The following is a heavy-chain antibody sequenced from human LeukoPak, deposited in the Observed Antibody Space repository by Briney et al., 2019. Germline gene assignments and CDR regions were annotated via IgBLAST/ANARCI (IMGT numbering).Heavy chain of an antibody. D-gene: IGHD6-6*01. CDR3: ARARLAARPRYFDY. J-gene: IGHJ4*02. CDR1: GFTFSSYS. V-gene: IGHV3-21*01. CDR2: ISSSSSYI. Sequence: GGSLRPSCAASGFTFSSYSMNWVRQAPGKGLEWVSSISSSSSYIYYADSVKGRFTISRDNAKNSLYLQMNSLRAEDTAVYYCARARLAARPRYFDYWGQGTLVTVSS.